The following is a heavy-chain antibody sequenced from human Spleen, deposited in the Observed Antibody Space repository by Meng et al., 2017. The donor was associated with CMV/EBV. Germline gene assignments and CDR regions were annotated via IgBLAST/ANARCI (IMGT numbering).Heavy chain of an antibody. V-gene: IGHV1-69*05. CDR1: GGTFSNYA. CDR3: ARYCGTTTCYPDYYFDY. CDR2: IIPIFGMV. Sequence: KVSCKASGGTFSNYAISWVRQAPGQGHEWMGGIIPIFGMVNYTQKFQGRVTITTDESTSTAYMELSSLRSEDTAVYYCARYCGTTTCYPDYYFDYWGQGTLVTVSS. D-gene: IGHD2-2*01. J-gene: IGHJ4*02.